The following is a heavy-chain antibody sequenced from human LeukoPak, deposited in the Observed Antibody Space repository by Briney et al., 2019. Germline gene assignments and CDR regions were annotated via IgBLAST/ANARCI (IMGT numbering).Heavy chain of an antibody. CDR3: AIRKYYDILTGYRKIPTSGFDP. J-gene: IGHJ5*02. CDR1: GGSFSYYY. D-gene: IGHD3-9*01. V-gene: IGHV4-34*01. CDR2: INHSGST. Sequence: PSETLSLTCAVYGGSFSYYYWSWIRQPPGKTLEWIGEINHSGSTNYNPSLKSRVTISVDTSKNQFSLKLSSVTAADTAVYYCAIRKYYDILTGYRKIPTSGFDPWGQGILVTVSS.